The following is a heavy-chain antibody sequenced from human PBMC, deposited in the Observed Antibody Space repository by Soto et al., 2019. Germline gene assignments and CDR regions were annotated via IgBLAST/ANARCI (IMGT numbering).Heavy chain of an antibody. CDR3: AREGDTAMVSRAPFDY. D-gene: IGHD5-18*01. CDR1: GGSFSGYY. V-gene: IGHV4-34*01. Sequence: TLSLTCAVYGGSFSGYYWSWIRQPPGKGLEWIGEINHSGSTNYNPSLKSRVTISVDTSKNQFSLKLSSVTAADTAVYYCAREGDTAMVSRAPFDYWGQGTLVTVSS. J-gene: IGHJ4*02. CDR2: INHSGST.